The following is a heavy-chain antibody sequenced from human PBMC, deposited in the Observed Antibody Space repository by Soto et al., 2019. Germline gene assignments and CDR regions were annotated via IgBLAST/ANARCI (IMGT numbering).Heavy chain of an antibody. J-gene: IGHJ4*02. CDR3: AGEPPSILGANLVFDY. CDR2: ISTSGSTI. D-gene: IGHD1-26*01. Sequence: GGSLRLSCAASGFTFSDYYMSWIRQAPGKGLEGVSYISTSGSTIYYADSVKGRCTISSDDPKNSLYLQMNSLRAEDTAVYYCAGEPPSILGANLVFDYWGQGALVTVSS. CDR1: GFTFSDYY. V-gene: IGHV3-11*01.